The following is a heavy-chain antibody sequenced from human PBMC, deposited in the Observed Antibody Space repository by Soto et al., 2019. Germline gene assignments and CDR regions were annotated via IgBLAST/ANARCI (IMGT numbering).Heavy chain of an antibody. V-gene: IGHV1-18*04. CDR2: ISAYNGNT. CDR1: GYTFTSYG. Sequence: ASVKVSCKASGYTFTSYGISWVRQAPGQGLEWMGWISAYNGNTNYAQKLQGRVTMTTDTSTSTAYMELRSLRSDDTAVYYCARDTPFCQPGGYCLCCSFYCIYYGMYVWGQGTTVTVSS. CDR3: ARDTPFCQPGGYCLCCSFYCIYYGMYV. J-gene: IGHJ6*02. D-gene: IGHD2-15*01.